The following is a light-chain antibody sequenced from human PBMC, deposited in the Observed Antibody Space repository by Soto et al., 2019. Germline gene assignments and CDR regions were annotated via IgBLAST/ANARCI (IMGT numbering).Light chain of an antibody. V-gene: IGKV3-20*01. CDR2: GAS. CDR3: QQYSQWPLYT. CDR1: QSVRSSY. J-gene: IGKJ2*01. Sequence: EIVLTQSPGTLSLSPGERATLSCRASQSVRSSYLAWYHQKPGQPPRLLIFGASNRATGIPDRFSGSESGTEFTLTISSLQSEDFALYYCQQYSQWPLYTFGQGTKV.